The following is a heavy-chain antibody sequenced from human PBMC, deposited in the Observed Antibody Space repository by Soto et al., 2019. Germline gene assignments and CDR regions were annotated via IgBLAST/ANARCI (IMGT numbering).Heavy chain of an antibody. CDR2: IVGSGDNT. CDR1: GFTFSSYT. Sequence: EVQLLESGGGLVRPGGSLRLSCAASGFTFSSYTMTWVRQAPGERLVWVSSIVGSGDNTYYADSVKGRFTISRDNSKTTLYLQMNSLRAEDTAVYYCAKYYYGSGSIRAFDIWGQGTMVTVSS. D-gene: IGHD3-10*01. CDR3: AKYYYGSGSIRAFDI. V-gene: IGHV3-23*01. J-gene: IGHJ3*02.